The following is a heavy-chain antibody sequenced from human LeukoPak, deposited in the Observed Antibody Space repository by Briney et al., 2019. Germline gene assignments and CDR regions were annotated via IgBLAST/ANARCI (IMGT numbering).Heavy chain of an antibody. D-gene: IGHD3-3*01. CDR1: GGTFSSYA. Sequence: ASVKVSCKASGGTFSSYAISWVRQAPGQGLEWMGGIIPIFGTANYAQKFQGRVTITADESTSTAYMELSSLRSEDTAVYYCARFYDFWSGYNYWGQGTLVTVSS. V-gene: IGHV1-69*13. J-gene: IGHJ4*02. CDR2: IIPIFGTA. CDR3: ARFYDFWSGYNY.